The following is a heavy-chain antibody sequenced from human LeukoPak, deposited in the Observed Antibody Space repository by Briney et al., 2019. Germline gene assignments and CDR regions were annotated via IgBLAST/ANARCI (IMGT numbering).Heavy chain of an antibody. CDR3: ARHFFVGAEDAFDI. J-gene: IGHJ3*02. CDR1: GGSISSYS. D-gene: IGHD2/OR15-2a*01. V-gene: IGHV4-59*08. CDR2: IYYSGST. Sequence: SETLSLTCTVSGGSISSYSWNWIRQPPGKGLEWLGYIYYSGSTNYNPSLKSRVTISVDTSKNQLSLKLSSVTAADTAVYYCARHFFVGAEDAFDIWGQGTMVTVSS.